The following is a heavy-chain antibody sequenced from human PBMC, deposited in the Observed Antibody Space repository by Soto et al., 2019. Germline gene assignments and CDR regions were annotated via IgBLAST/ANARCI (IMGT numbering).Heavy chain of an antibody. CDR2: IKEDGSDK. V-gene: IGHV3-7*01. CDR1: GFTFSRYW. J-gene: IGHJ5*02. CDR3: ARRRAPNWFDP. Sequence: EVQLVESGGGWVQPGGSLRLSCGASGFTFSRYWMSWVRQSPGKGLEWVANIKEDGSDKYYVESVKGRFTISRDNAKHSLFLQMNSVRAEDTAVYFCARRRAPNWFDPWGQGTLVTVSS.